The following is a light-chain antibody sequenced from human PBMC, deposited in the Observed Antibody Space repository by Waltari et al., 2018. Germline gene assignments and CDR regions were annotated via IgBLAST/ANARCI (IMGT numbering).Light chain of an antibody. J-gene: IGLJ3*02. CDR2: RNT. Sequence: QSVLTQPPSISGAPGQKVTIPCTGGSSNFGAGYDVHWYQQFPGAAPKLLIFRNTKRASGVPGRFSASKSGTSASLAIVGLQSEDEGVYYCQSFDSSLSASVFGGGTKLTVL. CDR1: SSNFGAGYD. CDR3: QSFDSSLSASV. V-gene: IGLV1-40*01.